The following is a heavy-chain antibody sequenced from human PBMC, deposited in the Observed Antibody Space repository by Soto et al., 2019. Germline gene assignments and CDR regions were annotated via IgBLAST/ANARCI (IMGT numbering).Heavy chain of an antibody. CDR3: AKDAGSGQSGPAHFDH. Sequence: GGSLRLSCAASGFTFNSYAMNWVRQAPGKGLEWVSLISASGGITYYTDSVKGRFTISRDNSRNTLYLQMNGLRDEDTAVYYCAKDAGSGQSGPAHFDHGGQGTLVTVSS. V-gene: IGHV3-23*01. CDR1: GFTFNSYA. J-gene: IGHJ4*02. D-gene: IGHD2-15*01. CDR2: ISASGGIT.